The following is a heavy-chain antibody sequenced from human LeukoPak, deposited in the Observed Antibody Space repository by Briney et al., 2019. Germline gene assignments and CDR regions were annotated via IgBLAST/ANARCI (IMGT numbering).Heavy chain of an antibody. D-gene: IGHD1-26*01. J-gene: IGHJ4*02. CDR3: ARGAASGSGSYYTSLDY. V-gene: IGHV4-59*01. Sequence: SETLSLTCTVSGGSISSYYWSWLRQPPGKELEWIGYIYYSENTNYNPSLKSRVTISVDTSKNQFSLKLSSVTAADTAVYYCARGAASGSGSYYTSLDYWGQGALVTVSS. CDR2: IYYSENT. CDR1: GGSISSYY.